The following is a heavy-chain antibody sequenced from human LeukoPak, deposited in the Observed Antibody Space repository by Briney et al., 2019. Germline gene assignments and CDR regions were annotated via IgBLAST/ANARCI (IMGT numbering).Heavy chain of an antibody. CDR3: WLAFAAMHKEYCHGMDV. V-gene: IGHV3-11*01. Sequence: GGSLRLSCAASGFTFSDYYMSWIRQAPGKGLEWVSYISSSGSTIYYADSVKGRFTISRDNAKNSLYLQMNSLRAEDTAVYYCWLAFAAMHKEYCHGMDVWGQGTTVTVSS. D-gene: IGHD2-2*01. J-gene: IGHJ6*02. CDR2: ISSSGSTI. CDR1: GFTFSDYY.